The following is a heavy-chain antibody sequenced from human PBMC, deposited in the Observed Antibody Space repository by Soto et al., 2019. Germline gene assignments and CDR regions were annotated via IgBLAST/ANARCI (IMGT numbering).Heavy chain of an antibody. CDR3: ARDSVVPAAIPYYHYYGMDV. V-gene: IGHV3-30-3*01. CDR1: GFTFSSYA. Sequence: GGSLRLSCAASGFTFSSYAMHWVRQAPGKGLEWVAVISYDGSNKYYADSVKGRFTISRDNSKNTLYLQMNSLRAEDTAVYYSARDSVVPAAIPYYHYYGMDVWGQVTTVTVSS. D-gene: IGHD2-2*01. J-gene: IGHJ6*02. CDR2: ISYDGSNK.